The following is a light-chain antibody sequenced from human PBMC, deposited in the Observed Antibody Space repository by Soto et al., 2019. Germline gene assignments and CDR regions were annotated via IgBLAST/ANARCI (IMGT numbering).Light chain of an antibody. Sequence: QSALTQPPSASGSPGQSVTTSCTGTPSDVGASNYVSWYQQQPGKAPKLMISEVSKRPSGVPDRFAGSKSGNTASLTVSGLQAEDEADYYCSSSAGTKNMVFGAGTKVTVL. J-gene: IGLJ2*01. V-gene: IGLV2-8*01. CDR3: SSSAGTKNMV. CDR1: PSDVGASNY. CDR2: EVS.